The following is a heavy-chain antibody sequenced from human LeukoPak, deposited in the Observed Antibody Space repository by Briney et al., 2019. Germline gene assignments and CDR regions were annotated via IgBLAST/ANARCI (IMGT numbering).Heavy chain of an antibody. CDR2: IYHSGST. Sequence: SQTLSLTCAVSGGSISSGGYSWSWIRQPPGKGLEWIGYIYHSGSTYYNPSLKSRVTISVDRSKNQFSLKLSSVTAADTAVYYCASGYCSGGSCYSALGYYYGMDVWGRGTTVTVSS. V-gene: IGHV4-30-2*01. CDR1: GGSISSGGYS. CDR3: ASGYCSGGSCYSALGYYYGMDV. D-gene: IGHD2-15*01. J-gene: IGHJ6*02.